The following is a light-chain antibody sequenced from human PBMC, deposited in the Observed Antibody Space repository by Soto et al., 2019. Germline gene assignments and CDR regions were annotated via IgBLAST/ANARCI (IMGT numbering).Light chain of an antibody. Sequence: SPSLLSVPTGERAPLSCMASQSVSSNFAWYQQRPGQAPRLLFYGASIRATAVPARFTASGSGTEFTLTNSSLQSEDFAVYYCQQDNTWPRTFGQGTKVDVK. CDR3: QQDNTWPRT. CDR2: GAS. CDR1: QSVSSN. J-gene: IGKJ1*01. V-gene: IGKV3-15*01.